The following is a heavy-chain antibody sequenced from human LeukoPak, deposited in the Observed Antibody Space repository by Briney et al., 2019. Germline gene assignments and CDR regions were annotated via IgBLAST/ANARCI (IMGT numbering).Heavy chain of an antibody. CDR3: ARAYYYDSSGYALRD. CDR1: GGSISSYY. J-gene: IGHJ4*02. D-gene: IGHD3-22*01. CDR2: IYTSGST. Sequence: SETLSLTCTVSGGSISSYYWSWIRRPAGKGLEWIGRIYTSGSTNYNPSLKSRVTMSVDTSKNQFSLKLSSVTAADTAVYYCARAYYYDSSGYALRDWGQGTLVTVSS. V-gene: IGHV4-4*07.